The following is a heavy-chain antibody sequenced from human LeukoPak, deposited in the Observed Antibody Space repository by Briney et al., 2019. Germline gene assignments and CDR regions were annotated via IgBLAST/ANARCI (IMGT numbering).Heavy chain of an antibody. V-gene: IGHV3-64*02. Sequence: GGSLRLSCAASGFTFSSYAMHWGREAPGEGLEYVSGISSNGVGTHSADSVKGRFSISRDNSKNTLYLQMGSLRAEDMAVYYCVRGGTWMEDAFDIWGQGTMVTVSS. CDR1: GFTFSSYA. J-gene: IGHJ3*02. D-gene: IGHD3-16*01. CDR3: VRGGTWMEDAFDI. CDR2: ISSNGVGT.